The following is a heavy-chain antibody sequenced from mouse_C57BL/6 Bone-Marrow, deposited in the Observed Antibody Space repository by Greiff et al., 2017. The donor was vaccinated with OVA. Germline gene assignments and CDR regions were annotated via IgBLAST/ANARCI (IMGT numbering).Heavy chain of an antibody. CDR1: GYTFTDYY. J-gene: IGHJ2*01. CDR2: INPNNGGT. Sequence: VQLHQSGPELVKPGASVKISCKASGYTFTDYYMNWVKQSHGKSLEWIGDINPNNGGTSYNQKFTGKATLTVDKSSSTAYMELRSLTSEDSAVYYCARYDYDDYFDYWGQGTTLTVSS. V-gene: IGHV1-26*01. CDR3: ARYDYDDYFDY. D-gene: IGHD2-4*01.